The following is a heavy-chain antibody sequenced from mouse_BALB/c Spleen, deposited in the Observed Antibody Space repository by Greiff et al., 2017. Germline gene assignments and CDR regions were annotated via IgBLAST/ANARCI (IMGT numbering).Heavy chain of an antibody. J-gene: IGHJ3*01. D-gene: IGHD2-3*01. Sequence: EVQLVESGGGLVKPGGSLKLSCAASGFAFSSYDMSWVRQTPGKRLEWVAYISSGGGSTYYPDTVKGRFTISRDNAKNTLYLQMSSLKSEDTAMYYCARDGYYVSPFAYWGQGTLVTVAA. CDR1: GFAFSSYD. CDR3: ARDGYYVSPFAY. CDR2: ISSGGGST. V-gene: IGHV5-12-1*01.